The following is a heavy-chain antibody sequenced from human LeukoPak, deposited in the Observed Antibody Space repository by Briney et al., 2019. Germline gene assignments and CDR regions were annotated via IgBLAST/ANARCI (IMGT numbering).Heavy chain of an antibody. CDR3: ARLVGATGGY. Sequence: SETLSLTCAVYGGSFSGYYWSWIRQPPGKGLEWIGEINHSGSTNYNPSLKSRVTISVDTTKNQCSLKLSSVTAADTAVYCCARLVGATGGYWGQGTLVTASS. J-gene: IGHJ4*02. CDR1: GGSFSGYY. CDR2: INHSGST. D-gene: IGHD1-26*01. V-gene: IGHV4-34*01.